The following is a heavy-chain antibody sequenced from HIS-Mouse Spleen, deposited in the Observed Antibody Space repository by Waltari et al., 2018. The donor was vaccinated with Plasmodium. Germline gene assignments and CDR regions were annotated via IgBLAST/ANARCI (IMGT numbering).Heavy chain of an antibody. CDR2: INHSGST. J-gene: IGHJ4*02. Sequence: QVQLQQWGAGLLKPSETLSLTCAVYGGSFSGYYWSWIRQTTGKGLEWIGEINHSGSTNYNPSLKSRVTISVDTSKNQFSLKLSSVTAADTAVYYCARLVVVASKDSYWGQGTLVTVSS. CDR1: GGSFSGYY. CDR3: ARLVVVASKDSY. D-gene: IGHD2-15*01. V-gene: IGHV4-34*01.